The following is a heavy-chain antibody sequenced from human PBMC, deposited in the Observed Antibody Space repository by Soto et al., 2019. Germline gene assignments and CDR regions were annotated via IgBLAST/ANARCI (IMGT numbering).Heavy chain of an antibody. CDR2: INHSGST. J-gene: IGHJ3*02. Sequence: PSETLSLTCAVYGGSFSGYYWSWIRQPPGKGLEWIGEINHSGSTNYNPSLKSRVTISVDTSKDQFSLKLSSVTAADTAVYYCARGVKVVAATRPAFDIWGQGTMVTVS. V-gene: IGHV4-34*01. D-gene: IGHD2-15*01. CDR1: GGSFSGYY. CDR3: ARGVKVVAATRPAFDI.